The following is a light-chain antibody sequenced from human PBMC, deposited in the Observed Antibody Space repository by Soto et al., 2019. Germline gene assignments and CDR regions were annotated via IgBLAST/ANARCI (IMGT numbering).Light chain of an antibody. CDR1: QNVSSH. J-gene: IGKJ1*01. CDR2: VAS. CDR3: QQYNDNWPT. V-gene: IGKV3-15*01. Sequence: EFDMTESPASLYVSPGERATLCCRASQNVSSHLAWSQQKPGHSPRLLIYVASNRATGIPARFTGSGSGTEFTLTISSLQSEDFALYYCQQYNDNWPTFGQGTKVDVK.